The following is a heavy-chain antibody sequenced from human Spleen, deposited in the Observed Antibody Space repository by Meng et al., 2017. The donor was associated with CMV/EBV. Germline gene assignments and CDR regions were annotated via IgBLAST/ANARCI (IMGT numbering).Heavy chain of an antibody. CDR1: VGTITSTNW. CDR3: LKNFES. V-gene: IGHV4-4*02. J-gene: IGHJ4*02. Sequence: SGTLSLTCVVSVGTITSTNWGSWVRQAPGKGLEWIAETSDTGSTNYNPSLKSRVTITVDKSKNQFSLRLNSVTAADTAVYYCLKNFESWGQGILVTVSS. CDR2: TSDTGST.